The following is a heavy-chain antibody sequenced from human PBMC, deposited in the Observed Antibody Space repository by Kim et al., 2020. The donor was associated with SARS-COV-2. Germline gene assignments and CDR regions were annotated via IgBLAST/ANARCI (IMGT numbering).Heavy chain of an antibody. J-gene: IGHJ6*02. D-gene: IGHD4-17*01. Sequence: GRFTISRDNAKNSLYLQMNSLRAEDTAVYYCARVLGDGDYPYYYYGMDVWGQGTTVTVSS. V-gene: IGHV3-11*06. CDR3: ARVLGDGDYPYYYYGMDV.